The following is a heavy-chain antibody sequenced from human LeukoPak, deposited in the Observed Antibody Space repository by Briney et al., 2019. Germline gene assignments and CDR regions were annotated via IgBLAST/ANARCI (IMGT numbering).Heavy chain of an antibody. CDR3: AGEGHYYDSTGYYYGGEDY. CDR1: GGSITTYY. Sequence: PSETLSLTCTDSGGSITTYYWSWIRQPAGKGLEWIGRIYTRGSTNYNPSLKSRVTMSVDTSKNQFSLKLSSVTAADTAVYYCAGEGHYYDSTGYYYGGEDYWGQGTLVTVSS. J-gene: IGHJ4*02. V-gene: IGHV4-4*07. D-gene: IGHD3-22*01. CDR2: IYTRGST.